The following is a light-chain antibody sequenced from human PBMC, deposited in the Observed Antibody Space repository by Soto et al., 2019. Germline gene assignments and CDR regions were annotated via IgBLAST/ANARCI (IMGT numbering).Light chain of an antibody. Sequence: DIQMTQSPSSLSASVEDRVIITCRASQSISNHLNWYQQKPGKAPKLLIFAASSLQSGVPSRFSGSRSGPDFTLTISSLQPEDFATYYCQQLNSYPQTFGQGTRLEI. V-gene: IGKV1-39*01. J-gene: IGKJ5*01. CDR2: AAS. CDR1: QSISNH. CDR3: QQLNSYPQT.